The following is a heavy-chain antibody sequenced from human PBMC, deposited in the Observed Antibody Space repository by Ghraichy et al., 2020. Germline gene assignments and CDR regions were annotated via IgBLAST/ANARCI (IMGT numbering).Heavy chain of an antibody. Sequence: SETLSLTCAVYGGSFSGYYWIWIRQPPGKGLEWIGEINHSGSTNYNPSLKSRVTISVDTSKNQFSLKLSSVTAADTAVYYCAITVTSDSAFDIWGQGTMVTVSS. V-gene: IGHV4-34*01. CDR2: INHSGST. CDR3: AITVTSDSAFDI. D-gene: IGHD4-17*01. J-gene: IGHJ3*02. CDR1: GGSFSGYY.